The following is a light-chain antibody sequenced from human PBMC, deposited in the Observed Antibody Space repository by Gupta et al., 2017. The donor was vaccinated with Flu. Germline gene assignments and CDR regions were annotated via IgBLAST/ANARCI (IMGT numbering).Light chain of an antibody. Sequence: PGTLSLSPGERATLSCRASQSVSRYINWYQQRPGQAPGLLIYGSSSRATGIPDRFSGSGSGTDFTLTISRLEPEDFAVYYCQQYDSSPWTFGQGTXVEIK. CDR2: GSS. V-gene: IGKV3-20*01. J-gene: IGKJ1*01. CDR1: QSVSRY. CDR3: QQYDSSPWT.